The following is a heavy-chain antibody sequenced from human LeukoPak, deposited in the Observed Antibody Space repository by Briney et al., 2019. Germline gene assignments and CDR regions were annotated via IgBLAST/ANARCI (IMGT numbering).Heavy chain of an antibody. CDR1: GFSFSSYS. V-gene: IGHV3-21*01. CDR2: ITGRSDHS. J-gene: IGHJ4*02. D-gene: IGHD4-23*01. CDR3: ASFSTSVLIKDF. Sequence: GGSLRLSCAASGFSFSSYSMNWVRQAPGKGLVWVSSITGRSDHSYYADSVKGRFTISRDNTKNSLYLQLNNLRDEDTAVYYYASFSTSVLIKDFWGQGTLVTVSS.